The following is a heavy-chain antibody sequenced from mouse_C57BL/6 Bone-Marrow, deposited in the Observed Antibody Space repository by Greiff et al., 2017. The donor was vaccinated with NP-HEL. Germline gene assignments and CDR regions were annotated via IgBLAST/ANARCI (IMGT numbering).Heavy chain of an antibody. CDR1: GYTFTSYW. J-gene: IGHJ2*01. Sequence: QVQLQQPGAELVMPGASVKLSCKASGYTFTSYWMHWVKQRPGQGLEWIGEIDPSDSYTNYNQKFKGKSTLTVDKSSSTAYMQLSSLTSEDSAVYYCARSASTVVAPYFDYWAKAPLSQSPQ. CDR3: ARSASTVVAPYFDY. V-gene: IGHV1-69*01. D-gene: IGHD1-1*01. CDR2: IDPSDSYT.